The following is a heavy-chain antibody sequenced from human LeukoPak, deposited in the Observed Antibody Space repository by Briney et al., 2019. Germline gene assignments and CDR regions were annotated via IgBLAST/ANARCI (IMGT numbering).Heavy chain of an antibody. CDR1: GYSISNGYY. CDR3: ARGPTNGQAFDY. CDR2: IYHSGRT. J-gene: IGHJ4*02. V-gene: IGHV4-38-2*02. Sequence: SETLSLTCTASGYSISNGYYWGWMRQPPGKGLEWIGSIYHSGRTHYNPSLKSRVIISVDTSKNYFSLKLSSVTAADTAMYYCARGPTNGQAFDYWGQGTLVSVSS. D-gene: IGHD2-8*01.